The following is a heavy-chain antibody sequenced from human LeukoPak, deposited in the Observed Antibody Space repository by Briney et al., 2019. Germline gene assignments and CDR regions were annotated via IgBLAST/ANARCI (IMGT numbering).Heavy chain of an antibody. CDR1: GFTLSSYW. Sequence: GGSLRHSCAASGFTLSSYWMHWVRQAPGKGLVWVSRINTDGSSTTYVDSVKGRFTISRDNAKNTLYLQMNSLRAEDTAVYYCARELSREKDYWGQGTLVTVSS. V-gene: IGHV3-74*01. CDR2: INTDGSST. D-gene: IGHD3-16*02. J-gene: IGHJ4*02. CDR3: ARELSREKDY.